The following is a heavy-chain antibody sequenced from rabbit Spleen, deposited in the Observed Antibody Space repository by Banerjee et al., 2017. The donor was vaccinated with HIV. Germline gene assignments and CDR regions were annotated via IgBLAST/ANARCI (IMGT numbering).Heavy chain of an antibody. Sequence: GGGLVQPEGSLTLTCTASGFSFSSNYDICWVRQAPGKGLEWIGYIYTGDGTTGYASWVNGRFTISKTSSTTMTLQMTSLTGADTATYFCGRGGDWGSRFDLWGPGTLVTVS. CDR1: GFSFSSNYD. J-gene: IGHJ3*01. CDR3: GRGGDWGSRFDL. V-gene: IGHV1S45*01. CDR2: IYTGDGTT. D-gene: IGHD2-1*01.